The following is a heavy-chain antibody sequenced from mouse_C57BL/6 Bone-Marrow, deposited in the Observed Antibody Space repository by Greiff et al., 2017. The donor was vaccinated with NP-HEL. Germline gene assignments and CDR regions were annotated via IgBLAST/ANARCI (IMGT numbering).Heavy chain of an antibody. V-gene: IGHV14-4*01. CDR3: TYYGKYVLFDY. J-gene: IGHJ2*01. CDR2: IDPENGDT. CDR1: GFNIKDDY. D-gene: IGHD2-1*01. Sequence: VQLKESGAELVRPGASVKLSCTASGFNIKDDYMHWVKQRPEQGLEWIGWIDPENGDTEYASKFQGKATITADTSSNTAYLQLSSLHSEDTAVYYCTYYGKYVLFDYWGQGTTLTVSS.